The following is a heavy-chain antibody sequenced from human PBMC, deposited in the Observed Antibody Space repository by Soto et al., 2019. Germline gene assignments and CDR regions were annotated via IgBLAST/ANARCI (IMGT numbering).Heavy chain of an antibody. V-gene: IGHV3-48*01. CDR3: ARGDIVVVPAVTIDY. Sequence: GGSLRLSCAASGFTFSSYSMNWVRQAPGKGLEWVSYISSSSSTIYYADSVKGRFTISRDNAKNSLYLQMNSLRAEDTAVYYCARGDIVVVPAVTIDYWGQGTLVTVSS. J-gene: IGHJ4*02. CDR1: GFTFSSYS. CDR2: ISSSSSTI. D-gene: IGHD2-2*01.